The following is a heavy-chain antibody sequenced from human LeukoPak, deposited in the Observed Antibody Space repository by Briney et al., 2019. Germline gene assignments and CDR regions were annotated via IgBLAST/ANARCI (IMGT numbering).Heavy chain of an antibody. Sequence: GGSLRLSCAVSGFIVRSNYMSWVRQAPGKGLEWVSAVRGSGSDTYYADSVKGRFTISRDNSKNTLYLQMHSLRAEDTAIYYCAKTSRGNSAYDSPFDYWGQGTLVTVSS. V-gene: IGHV3-23*01. CDR3: AKTSRGNSAYDSPFDY. CDR1: GFIVRSNY. J-gene: IGHJ4*02. D-gene: IGHD5-12*01. CDR2: VRGSGSDT.